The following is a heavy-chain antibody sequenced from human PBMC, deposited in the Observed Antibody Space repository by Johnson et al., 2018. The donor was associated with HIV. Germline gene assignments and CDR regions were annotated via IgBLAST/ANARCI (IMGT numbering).Heavy chain of an antibody. D-gene: IGHD3-3*01. CDR3: ARGGVIHDAFDI. CDR1: GFTFNDYY. J-gene: IGHJ3*02. Sequence: VQLVESGGGLVKPGGSLRLSCAASGFTSGFTFNDYYMGWIRQAPGKGLEWVSYISSSGSTIYYADSVKGRFTISRDNAKNSLYLQMNSLRTEDTAVYYCARGGVIHDAFDIWGQGTMVTLSS. CDR2: ISSSGSTI. V-gene: IGHV3-11*04.